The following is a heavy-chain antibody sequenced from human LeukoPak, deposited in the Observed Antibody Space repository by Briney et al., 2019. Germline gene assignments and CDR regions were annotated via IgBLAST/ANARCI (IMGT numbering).Heavy chain of an antibody. Sequence: GGSLRLSCAASGFTFSSYWMSWVRQAPGKGLEWVANIKQDGSEKYYVDSVKGRFTISRDNAKNSLYLQMNSLRAEDTAVYYCARDITIGYYYMDVWGKGTTVTVSS. CDR2: IKQDGSEK. CDR1: GFTFSSYW. J-gene: IGHJ6*03. V-gene: IGHV3-7*01. CDR3: ARDITIGYYYMDV. D-gene: IGHD3-16*01.